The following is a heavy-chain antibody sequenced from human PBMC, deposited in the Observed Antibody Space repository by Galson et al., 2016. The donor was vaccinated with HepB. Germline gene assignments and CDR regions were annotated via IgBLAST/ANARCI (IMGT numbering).Heavy chain of an antibody. CDR3: AKAPTGDQSWYFDL. CDR2: ISYDGGNN. D-gene: IGHD7-27*01. V-gene: IGHV3-30-3*01. Sequence: SLRLSCAASGFTFTRYAMHWVRQAPGKGLERLAFISYDGGNNNYADSVKGRFTISRDNSKNTLYLQMNSLRAEDTAFYYCAKAPTGDQSWYFDLWGRGTLVTVSS. CDR1: GFTFTRYA. J-gene: IGHJ2*01.